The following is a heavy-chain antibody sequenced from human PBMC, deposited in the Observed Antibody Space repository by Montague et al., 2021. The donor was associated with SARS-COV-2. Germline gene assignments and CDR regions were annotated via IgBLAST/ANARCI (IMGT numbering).Heavy chain of an antibody. D-gene: IGHD2-15*01. CDR2: ISDSGST. V-gene: IGHV4-59*08. J-gene: IGHJ4*02. CDR1: GGSISSFY. CDR3: ARHYSATLPAVY. Sequence: SETLSLTCTVSGGSISSFYWSWFRQPPGKGLEWIGYISDSGSTNYNPSLTIRVTMSVDTSKNQFSLKANSVTAADTAVYYCARHYSATLPAVYWGQGTLVTVSS.